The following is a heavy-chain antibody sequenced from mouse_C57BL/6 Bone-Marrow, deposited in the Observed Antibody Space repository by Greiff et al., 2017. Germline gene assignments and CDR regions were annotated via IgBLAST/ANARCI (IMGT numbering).Heavy chain of an antibody. J-gene: IGHJ4*01. CDR2: IWSGGST. D-gene: IGHD2-2*01. V-gene: IGHV2-5*01. CDR1: GFSLTSYG. Sequence: VQLQQSGPGLVQPSQSLSITCTVSGFSLTSYGVHWVRQSPGKGLEWLGVIWSGGSTDYNAAFMSRLSITKDNSKRQVFLKMNSLQADDTAIYYCAKSGYVAIDYWGQGTSVTVSS. CDR3: AKSGYVAIDY.